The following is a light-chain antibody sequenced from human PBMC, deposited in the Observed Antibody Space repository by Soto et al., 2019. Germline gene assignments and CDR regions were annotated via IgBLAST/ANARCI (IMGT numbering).Light chain of an antibody. CDR3: CSYEGRFF. Sequence: QSVLTQPRAVSGSPGQSVTISCTGTSSDIGVSRSVSWYQQHPGKAPKLIISDVTKRPSGVPYRFSGSKSDNTASLTISGLQADDEADSYCCSYEGRFFFGLGTKVTV. J-gene: IGLJ1*01. CDR1: SSDIGVSRS. CDR2: DVT. V-gene: IGLV2-11*01.